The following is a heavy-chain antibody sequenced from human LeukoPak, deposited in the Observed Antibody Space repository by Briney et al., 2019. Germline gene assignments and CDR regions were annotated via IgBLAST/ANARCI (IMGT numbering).Heavy chain of an antibody. J-gene: IGHJ3*02. CDR1: GFISTNAW. CDR2: IKSKTDGGAT. CDR3: TTEYRDSSGWYGAFDI. D-gene: IGHD6-19*01. Sequence: GGSLRLSCAASGFISTNAWMSWVRQAPGKGLEWVGRIKSKTDGGATDFAAPVKGRFTISRDDSKNTLYLQMNSLKVEDTAVYYCTTEYRDSSGWYGAFDIWGQGTMVTVSS. V-gene: IGHV3-15*01.